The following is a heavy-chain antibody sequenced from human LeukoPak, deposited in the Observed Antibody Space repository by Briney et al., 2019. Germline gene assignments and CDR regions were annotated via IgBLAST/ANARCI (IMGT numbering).Heavy chain of an antibody. J-gene: IGHJ3*02. D-gene: IGHD3-10*01. Sequence: GGSLRPSCAASGFTFSSYELYWVRQAPGKGLEWVSYISSGATTIKYADSVKGQFTISRDDAKKSLYLQMNSLRAEDTAIYYCGAGRQFVGAFDIWGQGTLVTVSS. CDR3: GAGRQFVGAFDI. CDR1: GFTFSSYE. V-gene: IGHV3-48*03. CDR2: ISSGATTI.